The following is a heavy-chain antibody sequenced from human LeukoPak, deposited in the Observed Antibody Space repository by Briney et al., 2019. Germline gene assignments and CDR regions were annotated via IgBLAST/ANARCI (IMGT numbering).Heavy chain of an antibody. V-gene: IGHV1-18*01. CDR2: ISAYNGNT. CDR1: GGTFSYYA. D-gene: IGHD3-10*01. Sequence: GASVKVSCKASGGTFSYYAISWVRQAPGQGLEWMGWISAYNGNTNYAQKLQGRVTMTADTSTCTAYMELRSLRSDDTAVYYCARDPQYYYGSGRNPNAFDIWGQGTMVTVSS. CDR3: ARDPQYYYGSGRNPNAFDI. J-gene: IGHJ3*02.